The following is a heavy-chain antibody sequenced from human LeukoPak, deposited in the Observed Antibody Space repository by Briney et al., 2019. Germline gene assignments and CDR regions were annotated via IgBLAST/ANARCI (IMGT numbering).Heavy chain of an antibody. CDR2: ISSSSSYI. D-gene: IGHD6-13*01. CDR3: ARDWPTIAAAGTIPEYFQH. Sequence: KPGGSKRLSCAASGFTFSSYSMNWVRQAPGKGLEWVSSISSSSSYIYYADSVKGRFTISRGNAKNSLYLQMNSLRAEDTAVYYCARDWPTIAAAGTIPEYFQHCGQGTLVTVSS. CDR1: GFTFSSYS. V-gene: IGHV3-21*01. J-gene: IGHJ1*01.